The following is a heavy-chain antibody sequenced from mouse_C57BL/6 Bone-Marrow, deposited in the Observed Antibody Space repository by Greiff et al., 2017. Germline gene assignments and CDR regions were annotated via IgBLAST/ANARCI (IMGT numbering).Heavy chain of an antibody. V-gene: IGHV1-81*01. CDR1: GYTFTSYG. J-gene: IGHJ4*01. Sequence: VQRVESGAELARPGASVKLSCKASGYTFTSYGISWVKQRTGQGLEWIGEIYPRSGNTYYNEKFKGKATLTADKSSSTAYMELRSLTSEDSAVYFCASSRYAMDYWGQGTSVTGSS. CDR2: IYPRSGNT. CDR3: ASSRYAMDY. D-gene: IGHD6-1*01.